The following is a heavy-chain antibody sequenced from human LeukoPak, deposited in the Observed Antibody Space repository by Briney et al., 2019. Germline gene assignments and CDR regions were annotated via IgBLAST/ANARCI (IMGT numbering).Heavy chain of an antibody. D-gene: IGHD3-10*01. CDR2: ISGSGGNT. V-gene: IGHV3-23*01. CDR3: ARTKAGTHYFDY. CDR1: GFTFSSYA. J-gene: IGHJ4*02. Sequence: GGSLRLSCAASGFTFSSYAMSWVRQAPGKGLEWVSAISGSGGNTYYADSVKGRFTISRDNSKNTLYLHMISLRAADTAVYYCARTKAGTHYFDYWGQGTLVTVSS.